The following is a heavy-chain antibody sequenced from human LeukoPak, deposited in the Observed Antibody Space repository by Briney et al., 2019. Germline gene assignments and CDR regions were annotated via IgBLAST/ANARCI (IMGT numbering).Heavy chain of an antibody. Sequence: TSETLSLTCAVYGGSFSGYYWSWIRQPPGKGLEWIGEINHSGSTNYNPSLKGRVTISVDTSKNQFSLKLSSVTAADTAVYYCARGIAFDPWGQGTLVTVSS. CDR1: GGSFSGYY. CDR2: INHSGST. CDR3: ARGIAFDP. J-gene: IGHJ5*02. D-gene: IGHD2-21*01. V-gene: IGHV4-34*01.